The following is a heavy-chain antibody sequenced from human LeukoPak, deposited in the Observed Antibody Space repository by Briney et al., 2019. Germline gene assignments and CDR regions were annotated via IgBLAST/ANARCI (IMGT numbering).Heavy chain of an antibody. J-gene: IGHJ4*02. CDR3: AKGTPPMSTYYDFWSGYYYLDY. V-gene: IGHV3-23*01. D-gene: IGHD3-3*01. CDR1: GFTFSSYV. Sequence: GGSLRLSCAASGFTFSSYVMSWVRQAPGKGLEWVSAISGSGGSTYHADSVKGRFTISRDNSKNTLYLQMNSLRAEDTAVYYCAKGTPPMSTYYDFWSGYYYLDYWGQGTLVTVSS. CDR2: ISGSGGST.